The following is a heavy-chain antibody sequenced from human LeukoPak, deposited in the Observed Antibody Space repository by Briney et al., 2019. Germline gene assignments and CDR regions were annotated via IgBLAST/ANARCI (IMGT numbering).Heavy chain of an antibody. Sequence: SGGSLRPSCAASGFTFSSYSMNWVRQAPGKGLEWVSYISSDNSIIYYADSVKGRFTISRDNAKNSLYLQMNSLRAEDTAVYYCASLGFDPDYWGQGTLVTVSS. CDR3: ASLGFDPDY. CDR1: GFTFSSYS. V-gene: IGHV3-48*04. J-gene: IGHJ4*02. CDR2: ISSDNSII. D-gene: IGHD3-9*01.